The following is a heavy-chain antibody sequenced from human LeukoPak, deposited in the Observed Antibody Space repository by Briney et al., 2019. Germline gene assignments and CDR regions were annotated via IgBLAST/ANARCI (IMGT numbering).Heavy chain of an antibody. CDR1: GFTFSNYA. Sequence: GGSLRLSCAASGFTFSNYAMSWVRQAPGKGLEWVSAISGSAGSTYYADSVKGRFTISRDNSKNTLYLQMNSLRAEDTAVYYCAKDLSWKGSSSRIDYWGQGTLVTVSS. V-gene: IGHV3-23*01. CDR3: AKDLSWKGSSSRIDY. CDR2: ISGSAGST. D-gene: IGHD6-13*01. J-gene: IGHJ4*02.